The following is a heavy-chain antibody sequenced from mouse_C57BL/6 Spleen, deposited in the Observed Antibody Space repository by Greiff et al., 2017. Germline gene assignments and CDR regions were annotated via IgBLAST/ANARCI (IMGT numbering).Heavy chain of an antibody. D-gene: IGHD1-1*01. V-gene: IGHV1-52*01. CDR1: GYIFTSYW. J-gene: IGHJ2*01. Sequence: QVHVKQPGAELVRPGSSVKLSCKASGYIFTSYWMHWVKQRPIQGLEWIGNIDPSDSETHYNQKFKDKATLTVDKSSSTAYMQLSSLTSEDSAVYYCAREDYYYGTIDYWGQGTTLTVSS. CDR2: IDPSDSET. CDR3: AREDYYYGTIDY.